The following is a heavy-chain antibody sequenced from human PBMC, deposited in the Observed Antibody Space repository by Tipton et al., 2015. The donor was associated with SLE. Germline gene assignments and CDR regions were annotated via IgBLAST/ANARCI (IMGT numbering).Heavy chain of an antibody. D-gene: IGHD5-12*01. CDR3: ARSIVATTDFDY. CDR2: VSVYSGVT. V-gene: IGHV1-18*01. J-gene: IGHJ4*02. Sequence: QSGAEVKKPGASVKVSCRVSGYTFTTSGISWVRQAPGQGLEWVGWVSVYSGVTNYAQSLQDRVTMTTDTSTNTVYMELRSLRSDDTAVYFCARSIVATTDFDYWGQGTLVTVSS. CDR1: GYTFTTSG.